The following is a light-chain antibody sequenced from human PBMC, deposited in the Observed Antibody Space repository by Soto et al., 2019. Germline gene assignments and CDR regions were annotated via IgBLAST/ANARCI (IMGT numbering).Light chain of an antibody. CDR3: AAWDDTLSGVV. V-gene: IGLV1-47*01. J-gene: IGLJ2*01. Sequence: QLVLTQPPSASGTPGPRVTISCSGSSSNIGSNYVYWYQQLPRTAPKLLLFRDNQRPSGVPDRFSDSKSGTSASLAISGLRSDDEADYYCAAWDDTLSGVVFGGGTKLTVL. CDR1: SSNIGSNY. CDR2: RDN.